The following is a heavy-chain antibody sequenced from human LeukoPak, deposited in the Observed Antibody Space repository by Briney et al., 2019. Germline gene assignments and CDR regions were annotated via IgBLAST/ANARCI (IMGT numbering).Heavy chain of an antibody. CDR3: ARYLYSGSSYFDY. J-gene: IGHJ4*02. Sequence: SETLSLTCTVPGGSISSYYWSWIRQPPGKGLEWIGYIYYSGSTNYNPSLKSRVTISVDTSKNQFSLKLSSVTAADTAVYYCARYLYSGSSYFDYWGQGTLVTVSS. D-gene: IGHD1-26*01. CDR2: IYYSGST. CDR1: GGSISSYY. V-gene: IGHV4-59*01.